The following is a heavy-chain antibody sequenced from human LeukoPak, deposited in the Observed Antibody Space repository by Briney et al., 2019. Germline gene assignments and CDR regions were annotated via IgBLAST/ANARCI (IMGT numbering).Heavy chain of an antibody. CDR3: ARDRDWYSFDS. CDR1: GFTFSSYW. CDR2: IKQDGSEK. V-gene: IGHV3-7*03. J-gene: IGHJ4*02. Sequence: PGGSLRLSCTASGFTFSSYWMDWVRQAPGKGLEWVADIKQDGSEKYYVDSVKGRFTISRDNAKNSLYLQMNSLRAEDTAVYYCARDRDWYSFDSWGQGTLVTVSS. D-gene: IGHD6-19*01.